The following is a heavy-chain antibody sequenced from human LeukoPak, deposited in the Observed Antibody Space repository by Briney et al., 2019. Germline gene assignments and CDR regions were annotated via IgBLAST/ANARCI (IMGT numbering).Heavy chain of an antibody. CDR3: ARRWGYYDSSGYPDY. D-gene: IGHD3-22*01. CDR2: ISGSGGST. CDR1: GFTFSSYA. Sequence: AGGSLRLSCAASGFTFSSYAMSWVRQAPGKGLEWVSAISGSGGSTYYADSVKGRFTISRDNSKNTLYLQMNSLRAEDTAVYYCARRWGYYDSSGYPDYWGQGTLVTVSS. V-gene: IGHV3-23*01. J-gene: IGHJ4*02.